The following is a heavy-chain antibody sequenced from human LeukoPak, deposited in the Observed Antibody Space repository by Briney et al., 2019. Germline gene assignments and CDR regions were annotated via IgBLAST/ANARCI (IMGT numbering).Heavy chain of an antibody. Sequence: GGSLRLSCAASGFTFNAFEMNWVRQAPGKGLEWVSYISTSSSIIYFADSVKGRFIISRDNAKNSLYLQMDSLRAEDTAVYYCAREIVGATPYFDYWGRGTLVTVSS. V-gene: IGHV3-48*03. CDR2: ISTSSSII. CDR1: GFTFNAFE. CDR3: AREIVGATPYFDY. J-gene: IGHJ4*02. D-gene: IGHD1-26*01.